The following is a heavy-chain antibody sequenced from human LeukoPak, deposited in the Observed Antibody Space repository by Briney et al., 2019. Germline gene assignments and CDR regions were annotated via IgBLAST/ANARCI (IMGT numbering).Heavy chain of an antibody. CDR3: ARERYYDSSGYYGRDFDY. CDR1: VYTFTNFY. D-gene: IGHD3-22*01. V-gene: IGHV1-18*04. Sequence: ASVKVSCKASVYTFTNFYIHWVRQAPGQGLEWMGWISAYNGNTNYAQKLQGRVTMTTDTSTSTAYMELRSLGSDDTAVYYCARERYYDSSGYYGRDFDYWGQGTLVTVSS. J-gene: IGHJ4*02. CDR2: ISAYNGNT.